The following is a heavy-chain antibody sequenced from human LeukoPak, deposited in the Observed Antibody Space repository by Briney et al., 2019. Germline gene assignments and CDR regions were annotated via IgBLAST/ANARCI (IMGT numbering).Heavy chain of an antibody. D-gene: IGHD2-2*02. J-gene: IGHJ3*02. V-gene: IGHV3-30*02. CDR1: GFTFSSYG. Sequence: GGSLRLSCAASGFTFSSYGMHWVRQAPGKGLEWVAFIRYNGSNKYYADSVKGRFTISRDNSKNTLYLQMNSLRAEDTAVYYCAKVGYCSSTSCYTHAFDIWGQGTMGTVSS. CDR3: AKVGYCSSTSCYTHAFDI. CDR2: IRYNGSNK.